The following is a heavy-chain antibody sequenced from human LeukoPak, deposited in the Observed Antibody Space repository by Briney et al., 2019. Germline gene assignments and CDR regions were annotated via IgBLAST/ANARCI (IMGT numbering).Heavy chain of an antibody. CDR2: ISYDGSNK. J-gene: IGHJ4*02. D-gene: IGHD3-16*01. Sequence: GRSLRLSCAASGFTFSSYAMHWVRQAPGKGLEWVAVISYDGSNKYYADSVKGRFTISRDNSKNTLYLQMNSLRAEDTAVYYCARAFGPCYFDYWGQGTLVTVST. CDR3: ARAFGPCYFDY. CDR1: GFTFSSYA. V-gene: IGHV3-30-3*01.